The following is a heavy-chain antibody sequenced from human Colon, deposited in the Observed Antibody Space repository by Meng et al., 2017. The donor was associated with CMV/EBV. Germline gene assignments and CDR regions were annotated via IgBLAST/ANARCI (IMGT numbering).Heavy chain of an antibody. V-gene: IGHV3-48*04. Sequence: GESLKISCIASGFTFSSFAMNWVRQAPGKGLEWVSYISSGGQTIHYADSVKGRFTISRDNTNNLLYLEMTSLRADDTAVYYCAKDRTVGGYTFGLDVWGQGTTVTVSS. J-gene: IGHJ6*02. CDR3: AKDRTVGGYTFGLDV. CDR2: ISSGGQTI. CDR1: GFTFSSFA. D-gene: IGHD5-12*01.